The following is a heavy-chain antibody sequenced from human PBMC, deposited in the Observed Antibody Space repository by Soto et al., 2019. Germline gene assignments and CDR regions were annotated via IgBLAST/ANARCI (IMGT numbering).Heavy chain of an antibody. V-gene: IGHV4-31*03. CDR3: ARTPDH. CDR1: GGSISSGGYD. Sequence: SQTLCLTCTVAGGSISSGGYDWSWIRQHPRKGLEWIGYIYYIGTTYYNPSLKSRVTIPVDTSKNQFSLKLSSVTAADMAVYYCARTPDHWGQGTPVTVSS. D-gene: IGHD2-15*01. CDR2: IYYIGTT. J-gene: IGHJ4*02.